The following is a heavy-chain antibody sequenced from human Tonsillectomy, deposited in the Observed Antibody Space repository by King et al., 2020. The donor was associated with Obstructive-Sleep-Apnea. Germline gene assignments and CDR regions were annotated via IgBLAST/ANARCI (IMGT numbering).Heavy chain of an antibody. D-gene: IGHD6-6*01. CDR1: GFTFSNYG. CDR3: AKDQDGSSYLFDY. CDR2: IRYDGSNK. Sequence: LQLVQSGGGVVQPGRSLRLSCAASGFTFSNYGMHWVRQAPGKGLECVALIRYDGSNKDYADSVKGRFTISRDNSKNTLYLQMNSLRAEDTAVYYCAKDQDGSSYLFDYWGQGTLVTVSS. V-gene: IGHV3-30*02. J-gene: IGHJ4*02.